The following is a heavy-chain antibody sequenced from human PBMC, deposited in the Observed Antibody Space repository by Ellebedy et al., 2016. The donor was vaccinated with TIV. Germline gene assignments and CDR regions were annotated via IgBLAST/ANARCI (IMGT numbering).Heavy chain of an antibody. Sequence: SETLSLTXTFSGGSISSGGYYWSWIRQHPGKGLEWIGYIYYSGSTYYNPSLKSRVTISVDTSKNQFSLKLSSVTAADTAVYYCARVSGIAAADPYYYYYYYMDVWGKGTTVTVSS. CDR3: ARVSGIAAADPYYYYYYYMDV. CDR2: IYYSGST. V-gene: IGHV4-31*03. J-gene: IGHJ6*03. CDR1: GGSISSGGYY. D-gene: IGHD6-13*01.